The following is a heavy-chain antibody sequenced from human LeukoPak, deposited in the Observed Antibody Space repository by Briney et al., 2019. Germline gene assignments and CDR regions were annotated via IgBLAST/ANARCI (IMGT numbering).Heavy chain of an antibody. D-gene: IGHD3-22*01. CDR1: GYTFTRYD. Sequence: ASVKVSCKASGYTFTRYDINWVRQATGQRLEWMGWINTKSGMTGHAQKFQGRITITKDTSINTVYMQLSSLSSEDTAVYFCARVDGSVDYWGQGTLVTVSS. CDR3: ARVDGSVDY. CDR2: INTKSGMT. J-gene: IGHJ4*02. V-gene: IGHV1-8*03.